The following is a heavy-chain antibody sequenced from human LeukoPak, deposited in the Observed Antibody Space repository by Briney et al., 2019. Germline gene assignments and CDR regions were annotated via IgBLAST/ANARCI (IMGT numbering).Heavy chain of an antibody. J-gene: IGHJ6*04. CDR3: EELGITMIGGV. Sequence: GGTLRLSCAASGFTFSSYGMSWVRQAPGKGREWVSYISSSGSTIYYADSVKGRFTISRDNAKKSLYLQMNSLRAEDTAVYYCEELGITMIGGVWGKGTTVTISS. V-gene: IGHV3-48*04. CDR2: ISSSGSTI. D-gene: IGHD3-10*02. CDR1: GFTFSSYG.